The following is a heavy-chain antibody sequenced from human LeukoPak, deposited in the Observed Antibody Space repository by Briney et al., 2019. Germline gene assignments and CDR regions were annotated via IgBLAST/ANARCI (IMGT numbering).Heavy chain of an antibody. J-gene: IGHJ3*02. CDR3: AEDLNDSMGYGLDDAFDI. CDR2: ISYDGSNK. V-gene: IGHV3-30*18. CDR1: GFTFSSYG. D-gene: IGHD3-22*01. Sequence: GGSLRLSCAASGFTFSSYGMHWVRQAPGKGLEWVAVISYDGSNKYYADSVKGRFTISRDNSKNTLYLQMNSLRGEDTAVYYCAEDLNDSMGYGLDDAFDIWGQGTMVTVSS.